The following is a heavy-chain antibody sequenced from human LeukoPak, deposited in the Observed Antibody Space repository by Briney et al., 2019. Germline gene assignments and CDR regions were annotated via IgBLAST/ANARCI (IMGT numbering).Heavy chain of an antibody. CDR3: ARDLAVPYGMDV. CDR2: ISSSSSYI. J-gene: IGHJ6*02. D-gene: IGHD6-25*01. Sequence: GGSLRLSCAASGFTFGTYAMSWVRQAPGKGLEWVSSISSSSSYIYYADSVKGRFTISRDNAKNSLYLQMNSLRAEDTAVYYCARDLAVPYGMDVWGQGTTVTVSS. V-gene: IGHV3-21*01. CDR1: GFTFGTYA.